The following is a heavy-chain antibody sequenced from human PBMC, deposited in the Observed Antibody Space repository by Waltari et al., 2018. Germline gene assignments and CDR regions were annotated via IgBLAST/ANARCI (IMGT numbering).Heavy chain of an antibody. CDR2: ISSSSSYI. Sequence: EVQLVESGGGLVKPGGSLRLSCAASGFTFSSYSMNWVRQAPGKGLEWVSSISSSSSYIYYADSVKGRFTISRDNAKNSLYLQMNSLRAEDTAVYYCARDRIGTYYYDSSGYRDAFDIWGQGTMVTVSS. D-gene: IGHD3-22*01. CDR1: GFTFSSYS. V-gene: IGHV3-21*01. CDR3: ARDRIGTYYYDSSGYRDAFDI. J-gene: IGHJ3*02.